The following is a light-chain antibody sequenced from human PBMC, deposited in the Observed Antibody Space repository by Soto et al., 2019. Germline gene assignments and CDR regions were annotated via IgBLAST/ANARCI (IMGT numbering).Light chain of an antibody. CDR3: QQYNNWPPYT. V-gene: IGKV3-15*01. Sequence: EIVMTQSPATLSVSPGERATLSCRASQSVSSNVAWFQQKPGQAPRLLIYGASTRATGIPGRFSGSGSGTEFTLTISSLQSEDFAVYYCQQYNNWPPYTFGQGTKLEIK. CDR2: GAS. CDR1: QSVSSN. J-gene: IGKJ2*01.